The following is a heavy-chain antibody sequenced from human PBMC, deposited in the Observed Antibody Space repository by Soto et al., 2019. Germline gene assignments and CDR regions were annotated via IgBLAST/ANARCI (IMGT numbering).Heavy chain of an antibody. J-gene: IGHJ3*02. CDR2: VHSDGSST. CDR1: GFTFSYYW. D-gene: IGHD1-26*01. CDR3: ARGARGAFDM. Sequence: QLVESGGGLVQPGESLRLSCAASGFTFSYYWMHWVRQAPGKGLVWVSRVHSDGSSTTYADSVKGRFTISRDNARNTVYLQMNSLRAEDTAVYYCARGARGAFDMWGQGTVVTVSS. V-gene: IGHV3-74*01.